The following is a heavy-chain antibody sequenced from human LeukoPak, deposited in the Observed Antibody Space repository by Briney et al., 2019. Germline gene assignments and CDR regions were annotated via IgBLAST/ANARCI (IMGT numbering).Heavy chain of an antibody. D-gene: IGHD3-9*01. CDR1: GYTFTSYG. CDR2: ISAYNGNT. V-gene: IGHV1-18*01. CDR3: ARVRTEGFDWLRHYYYYYMDV. J-gene: IGHJ6*03. Sequence: ASVKVSCRASGYTFTSYGISWVRQAPGQGLEWMGWISAYNGNTNYAQKLQGRVTMTTDTSTSTAYMELRSLRSDDTAVYYCARVRTEGFDWLRHYYYYYMDVWGKGTTVTISS.